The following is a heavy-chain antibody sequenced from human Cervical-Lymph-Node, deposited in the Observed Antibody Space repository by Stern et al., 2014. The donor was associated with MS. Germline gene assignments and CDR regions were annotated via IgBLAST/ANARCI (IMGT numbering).Heavy chain of an antibody. Sequence: VQLEESGGGVVQPGRSLRLSCAASGFTFSSYAMHWVRQAPGKGLEWVAVISDDGSQRDYADSVKGRLTISRDNSKNTLYVQMNSLRTEDTAFYFCARAHTYGNFYFDYWGQGTLVTVSS. CDR1: GFTFSSYA. J-gene: IGHJ4*02. CDR3: ARAHTYGNFYFDY. V-gene: IGHV3-30*01. CDR2: ISDDGSQR. D-gene: IGHD5-18*01.